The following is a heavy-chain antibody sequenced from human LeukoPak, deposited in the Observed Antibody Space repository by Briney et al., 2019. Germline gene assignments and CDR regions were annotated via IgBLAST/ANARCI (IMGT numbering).Heavy chain of an antibody. D-gene: IGHD1-26*01. CDR1: GFTFTSSA. CDR3: AADVRIVGATANFDY. V-gene: IGHV1-58*02. J-gene: IGHJ4*02. Sequence: GASVKVSCKASGFTFTSSAMQWVRQARGQRLEWIGWIVVGSGNTNYAQKFQERVTIIRDMSTSTACMELSSLRSEDTAVYYCAADVRIVGATANFDYWGQGTLVTVSS. CDR2: IVVGSGNT.